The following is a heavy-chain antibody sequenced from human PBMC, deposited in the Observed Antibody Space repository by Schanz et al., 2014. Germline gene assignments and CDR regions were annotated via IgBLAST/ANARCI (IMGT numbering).Heavy chain of an antibody. J-gene: IGHJ4*02. CDR3: AKNRAGGYESFLDS. V-gene: IGHV3-11*01. CDR2: ISRDGTTS. D-gene: IGHD5-12*01. Sequence: VQLLESGGGLVQPGGSLRLSCAASGFIFNDYYMNWIRQAPGKGLEWLSYISRDGTTSYYADSVKGRFTISRDNSKNSLYLQMDSLRSEDTALYYCAKNRAGGYESFLDSWGQGTLVTVSS. CDR1: GFIFNDYY.